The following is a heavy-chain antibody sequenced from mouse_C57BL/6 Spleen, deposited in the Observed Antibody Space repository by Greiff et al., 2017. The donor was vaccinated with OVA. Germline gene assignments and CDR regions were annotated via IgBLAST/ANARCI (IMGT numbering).Heavy chain of an antibody. CDR2: ISSGSSTI. CDR1: GFTFSDYG. V-gene: IGHV5-17*01. CDR3: ARKAAAYYAMDY. J-gene: IGHJ4*01. Sequence: DVMLVESGGGLVKPGGSLKLSCAASGFTFSDYGMHWVRQAPEKGLEWVAYISSGSSTIYYADTVKGRFTISRDNANNTLFLQMTSLRSEDTAMYYCARKAAAYYAMDYWGQGTSVTVSS.